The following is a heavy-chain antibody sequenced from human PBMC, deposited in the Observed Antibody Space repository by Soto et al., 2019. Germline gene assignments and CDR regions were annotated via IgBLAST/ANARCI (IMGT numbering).Heavy chain of an antibody. V-gene: IGHV3-21*06. CDR3: ARESEDLTSNFDY. Sequence: LRLSCAASGFTFPRYSMNWVRQAPGKGLEWVSSISSTTNYIYYGDSMKGRFTISRDNAKNSLYLEMNSLRAEDTAVYYCARESEDLTSNFDYWGQGTLVTVSS. CDR2: ISSTTNYI. CDR1: GFTFPRYS. J-gene: IGHJ4*02.